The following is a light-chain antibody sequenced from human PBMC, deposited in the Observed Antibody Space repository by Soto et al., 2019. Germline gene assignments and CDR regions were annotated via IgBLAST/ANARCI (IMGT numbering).Light chain of an antibody. CDR1: QSISSY. V-gene: IGKV1-39*01. CDR3: QQRSSTPRT. Sequence: DIQMTQSPSSLSASVGDRVTITCLASQSISSYLNWYQQKPGKAPKLLIYAASSLQSGVPSRFSGSGSGTDFTLTISSLQPEDFATYYCQQRSSTPRTFGQGTKLEIQ. CDR2: AAS. J-gene: IGKJ2*02.